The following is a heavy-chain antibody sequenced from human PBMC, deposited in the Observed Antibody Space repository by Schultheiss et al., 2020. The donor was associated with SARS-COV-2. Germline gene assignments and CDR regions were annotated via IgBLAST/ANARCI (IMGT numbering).Heavy chain of an antibody. CDR1: GFTFSNSA. J-gene: IGHJ4*02. V-gene: IGHV3-30*04. CDR3: ARGFGDYSSSRLDY. D-gene: IGHD6-13*01. Sequence: GGSLRLSCAASGFTFSNSAMNWVRQAPGKGLEWVAVISYDGSNKYYADSVKGRFTISRDNSKNTLYLQMNSLRTEDTAVYHCARGFGDYSSSRLDYWGQGTLVTVSS. CDR2: ISYDGSNK.